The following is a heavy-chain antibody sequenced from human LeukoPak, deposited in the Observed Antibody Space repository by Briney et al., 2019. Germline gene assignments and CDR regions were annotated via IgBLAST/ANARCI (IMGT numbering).Heavy chain of an antibody. J-gene: IGHJ4*02. CDR1: GFTFSSYW. CDR2: ISPDGSYT. CDR3: AKDLRGARDY. V-gene: IGHV3-74*01. D-gene: IGHD1-26*01. Sequence: GGSLRLSCAASGFTFSSYWMHWVRQAPGKGLVWVSRISPDGSYTDYADSVRGRFTISRDNTKNTLYLQMNSLRADDTSLYFCAKDLRGARDYWGQGTLVTVSS.